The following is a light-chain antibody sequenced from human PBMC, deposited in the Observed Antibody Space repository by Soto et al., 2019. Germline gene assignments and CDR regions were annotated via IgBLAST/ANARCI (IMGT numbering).Light chain of an antibody. CDR3: SSYTSNTTPL. Sequence: QSALTQPASVSGSPGQSITISCTGTSSDVGGYNYVSWYQQHPGRVPKLIIYAVSNRPSGVSNRFSGSKSGSTASLTISGLQAEDEADYYYSSYTSNTTPLFGGGTKLTVL. CDR2: AVS. CDR1: SSDVGGYNY. J-gene: IGLJ3*02. V-gene: IGLV2-14*01.